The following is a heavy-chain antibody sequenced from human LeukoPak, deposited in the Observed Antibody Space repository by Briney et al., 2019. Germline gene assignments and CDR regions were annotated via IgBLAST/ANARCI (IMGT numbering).Heavy chain of an antibody. CDR2: IFDNGST. CDR3: ARLGGLGEYDYGDY. J-gene: IGHJ4*02. CDR1: GDSLTNYY. Sequence: SETLSLTCTVSGDSLTNYYWSWIRLPPGKGLEWVASIFDNGSTNDNRSLKSRVTISLDTSNNQFSLKVNSVTAADTAVYYCARLGGLGEYDYGDYWGQGALVIVSS. D-gene: IGHD3-16*01. V-gene: IGHV4-59*01.